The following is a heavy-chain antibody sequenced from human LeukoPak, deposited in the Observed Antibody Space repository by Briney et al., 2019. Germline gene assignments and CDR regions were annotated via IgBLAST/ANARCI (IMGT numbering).Heavy chain of an antibody. CDR3: ARERKIQLWKRPLVDWFDP. D-gene: IGHD5-18*01. CDR1: GGSFSGYY. J-gene: IGHJ5*02. CDR2: INHSGST. V-gene: IGHV4-34*01. Sequence: PSETLSLTCAVHGGSFSGYYWSWIRQPPGKGLEWIGEINHSGSTNYNPSLKSRVTISVDTSKSQFSLKLSSVTAADTAVYYCARERKIQLWKRPLVDWFDPWGQGTLVTVSS.